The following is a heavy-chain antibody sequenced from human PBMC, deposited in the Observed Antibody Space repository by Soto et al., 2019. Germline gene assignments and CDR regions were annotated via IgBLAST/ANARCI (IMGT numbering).Heavy chain of an antibody. J-gene: IGHJ4*02. CDR1: GLTLSNHY. Sequence: LRLSCAASGLTLSNHYMTWIRQAPGKGLEWLSYISNTGSTISYADSVKGRFTVSRDNANNSLYLQMNSLRAEDTAVYYCSRDPRLLDYWGQGTLVTVS. CDR2: ISNTGSTI. D-gene: IGHD6-25*01. V-gene: IGHV3-11*01. CDR3: SRDPRLLDY.